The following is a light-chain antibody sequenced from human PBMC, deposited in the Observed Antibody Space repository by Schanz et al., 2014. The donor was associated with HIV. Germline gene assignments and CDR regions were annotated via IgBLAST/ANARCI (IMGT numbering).Light chain of an antibody. J-gene: IGKJ1*01. Sequence: EIVLTQSPGTLSLSPGERATLSCRASQSVSSYLAWYQQKPGQAPRLLIYDASSRATGIPDRFSGGGSGTDFTLTISRLEPEDFAVYYCQQYGSSPPWTFGQGTKVEIK. CDR1: QSVSSY. CDR3: QQYGSSPPWT. CDR2: DAS. V-gene: IGKV3-20*01.